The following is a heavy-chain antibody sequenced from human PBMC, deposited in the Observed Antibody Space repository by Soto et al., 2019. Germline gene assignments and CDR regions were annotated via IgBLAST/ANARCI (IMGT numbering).Heavy chain of an antibody. Sequence: QVQLVQSGAEVKKPGASVKVSCKASGYTFTNFGISWVRQAPGQGLEWMGWISAYNGNTNYAQKFXGEVTRTTDKSTSTAYMEVRSLGFADTAVYYCARGGTPIDYRGQGTLVTVSS. V-gene: IGHV1-18*01. CDR3: ARGGTPIDY. J-gene: IGHJ4*02. D-gene: IGHD3-16*01. CDR1: GYTFTNFG. CDR2: ISAYNGNT.